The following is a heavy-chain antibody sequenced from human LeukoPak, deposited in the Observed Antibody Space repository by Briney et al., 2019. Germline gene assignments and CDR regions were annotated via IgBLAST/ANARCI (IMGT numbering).Heavy chain of an antibody. V-gene: IGHV1-8*01. Sequence: ASVTVSCKAPGHTSTSYDINWVRHATGQGLEWRGWLNPNSGHTGYAQKFLGRVTMPRHTSISTAYMELSSLRSEDTAVYYCAIGRDGYNSSWFDPWGQGTLVTVSS. CDR2: LNPNSGHT. CDR3: AIGRDGYNSSWFDP. D-gene: IGHD5-24*01. CDR1: GHTSTSYD. J-gene: IGHJ5*02.